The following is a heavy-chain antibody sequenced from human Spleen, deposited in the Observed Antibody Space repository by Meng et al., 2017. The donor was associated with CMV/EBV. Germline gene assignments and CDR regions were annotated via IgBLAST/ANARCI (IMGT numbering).Heavy chain of an antibody. J-gene: IGHJ4*02. D-gene: IGHD3-16*01. CDR2: INTANGAP. CDR1: FG. Sequence: FGISWMRQAPGPGLEWMGWINTANGAPRYAQRFQGRVTMTTDKSTATSYMELRSLTSDDTAVYYCARRRGVYHFLEGGGDAYFDYWGQGTPVTVSS. V-gene: IGHV1-18*01. CDR3: ARRRGVYHFLEGGGDAYFDY.